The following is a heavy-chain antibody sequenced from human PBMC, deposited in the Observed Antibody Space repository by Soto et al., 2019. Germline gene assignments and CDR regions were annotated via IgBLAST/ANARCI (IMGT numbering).Heavy chain of an antibody. J-gene: IGHJ4*02. Sequence: QLQLQESGSGVVKTSETLSLTCTVSGASISYGGFSWSWIRQSPGKGLEWIGYISHLEDTYLHPSCKSRLTMSIDRTRNQFALKLSSVTAADMAVYYCARGGGYDSFDYWGQGVLVTVSS. D-gene: IGHD5-12*01. CDR3: ARGGGYDSFDY. CDR2: ISHLEDT. CDR1: GASISYGGFS. V-gene: IGHV4-30-2*06.